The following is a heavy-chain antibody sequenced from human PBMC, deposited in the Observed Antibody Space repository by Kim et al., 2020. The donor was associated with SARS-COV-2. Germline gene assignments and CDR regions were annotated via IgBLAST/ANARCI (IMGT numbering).Heavy chain of an antibody. V-gene: IGHV3-49*02. Sequence: GTTEDAASVKGRITISRDESKSIAYLQMNSLKTEDTAVYYCTRQYYADYWGQGALVTVSS. D-gene: IGHD3-10*01. CDR2: GTT. CDR3: TRQYYADY. J-gene: IGHJ4*02.